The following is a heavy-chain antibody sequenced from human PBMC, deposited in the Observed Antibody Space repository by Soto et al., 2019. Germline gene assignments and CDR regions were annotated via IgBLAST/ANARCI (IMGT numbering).Heavy chain of an antibody. CDR2: INPNSGGT. V-gene: IGHV1-2*04. Sequence: QVQLVQSGAEVKKPGASVKVSCKASGYTFTGYYMHWVRQAPGQGLEWMGWINPNSGGTNYAQKFQGWVTMTRDTSISTAYMELNRLRSDDTAVYYCARVFMGTVAGAFDIWGQGTMVTVSS. D-gene: IGHD6-19*01. J-gene: IGHJ3*02. CDR3: ARVFMGTVAGAFDI. CDR1: GYTFTGYY.